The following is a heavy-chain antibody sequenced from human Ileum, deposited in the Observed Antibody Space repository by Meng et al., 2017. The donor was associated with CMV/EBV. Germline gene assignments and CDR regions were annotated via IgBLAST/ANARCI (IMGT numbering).Heavy chain of an antibody. D-gene: IGHD6-19*01. V-gene: IGHV2-5*01. CDR2: IYWNDDE. CDR1: GFSPPTRGVP. J-gene: IGHJ4*02. Sequence: TSQGPVPTLLKPPEPLTMTCTFSGFSPPTRGVPVGWTRQHPGKPLEWLSLIYWNDDERYSPSLRSRLTITKDTSKNQVVLTTTNMDPVDTATYYCAHVKAVAGNPFYFWGLGTLVTVSS. CDR3: AHVKAVAGNPFYF.